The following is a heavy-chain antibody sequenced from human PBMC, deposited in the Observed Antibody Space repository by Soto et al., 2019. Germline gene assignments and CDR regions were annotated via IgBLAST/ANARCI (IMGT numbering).Heavy chain of an antibody. J-gene: IGHJ4*02. CDR3: ARDSYYYDSSGYSNLDY. CDR1: GFSLSTSGMC. V-gene: IGHV2-70*11. Sequence: SGPTLVNPTQTLTLTCTFSGFSLSTSGMCVSWIRQPPGKALEWLARIDWDDDKYYSTSLKTRLTISKDTSKNRVVLTMTNMDPVDTATYYCARDSYYYDSSGYSNLDYWGQGTLVTVSS. CDR2: IDWDDDK. D-gene: IGHD3-22*01.